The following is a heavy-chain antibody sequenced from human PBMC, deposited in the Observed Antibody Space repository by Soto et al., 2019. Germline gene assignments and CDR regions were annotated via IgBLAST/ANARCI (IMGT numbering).Heavy chain of an antibody. CDR3: ARVSNDFWSGYFFDY. CDR2: IIPIFGTA. V-gene: IGHV1-69*13. CDR1: GGTFSSYA. Sequence: SVKVSCKASGGTFSSYAISWVRQAPGQGLEWMGGIIPIFGTANYAQKFQGRVTITADESTSTAYMELSSLRSEDTAVYYCARVSNDFWSGYFFDYWGQGTLVTVSS. D-gene: IGHD3-3*01. J-gene: IGHJ4*02.